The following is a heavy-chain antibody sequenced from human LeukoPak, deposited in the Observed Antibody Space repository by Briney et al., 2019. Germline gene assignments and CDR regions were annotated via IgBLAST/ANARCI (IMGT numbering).Heavy chain of an antibody. V-gene: IGHV4-39*07. CDR3: ARNFSSGWFDY. D-gene: IGHD6-19*01. CDR2: IYYSGST. J-gene: IGHJ4*02. CDR1: GGSIGSSNYY. Sequence: TSETLSLTCTVSGGSIGSSNYYWGWIRQPPGKGLEWIGSIYYSGSTSYNPSLKSRVTISVDTSKNQFSLKLSSVTAADTAVYYCARNFSSGWFDYWGQGTLVTVSS.